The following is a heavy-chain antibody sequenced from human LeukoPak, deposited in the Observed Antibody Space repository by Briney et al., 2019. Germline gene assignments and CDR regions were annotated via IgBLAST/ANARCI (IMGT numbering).Heavy chain of an antibody. CDR1: GFTFSSYS. J-gene: IGHJ4*02. Sequence: GGSLRLSCAASGFTFSSYSMNWVRQAPGKGLEWVSSISSSSSYIYYADSVKGRFTISRDNAKNSLYLQMNSLRAEDTAVYYCARVSPGNHANYFDYWGQGTLVTVSS. CDR3: ARVSPGNHANYFDY. V-gene: IGHV3-21*01. CDR2: ISSSSSYI. D-gene: IGHD1-14*01.